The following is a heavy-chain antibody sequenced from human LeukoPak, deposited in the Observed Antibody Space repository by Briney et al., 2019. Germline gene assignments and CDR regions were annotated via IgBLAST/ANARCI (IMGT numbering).Heavy chain of an antibody. CDR2: TYYSGNT. D-gene: IGHD3-10*01. V-gene: IGHV4-59*01. J-gene: IGHJ3*02. CDR1: GGSISSYY. Sequence: SETLSLTCTVSGGSISSYYWSWIRQPPGEGLEWIGYTYYSGNTNYNPSLKSRVTISVDTSKNQFSLKLRSVTAADTAVYYCARDPRGVRGLIGVFDIWGQGTMVTVSS. CDR3: ARDPRGVRGLIGVFDI.